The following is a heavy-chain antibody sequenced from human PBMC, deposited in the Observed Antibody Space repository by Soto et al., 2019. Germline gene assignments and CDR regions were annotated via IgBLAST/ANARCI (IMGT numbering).Heavy chain of an antibody. CDR2: IYYSGST. D-gene: IGHD3-22*01. CDR1: GGSISSGGYS. Sequence: QLQLQESGSGLVKPSQTLSLTCAVSGGSISSGGYSWSWIRQPPGKGLEWIGYIYYSGSTYYHPYLTRRVTISVDRSKNQFSLKLSSVTAAETAVYYCAREAYDSSGYYYVGAFDIWGQGTMVTVSS. V-gene: IGHV4-30-2*01. J-gene: IGHJ3*02. CDR3: AREAYDSSGYYYVGAFDI.